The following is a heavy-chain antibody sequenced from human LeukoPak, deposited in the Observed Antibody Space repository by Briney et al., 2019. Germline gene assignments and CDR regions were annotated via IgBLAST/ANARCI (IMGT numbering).Heavy chain of an antibody. V-gene: IGHV7-4-1*02. CDR2: INTNTGNP. D-gene: IGHD6-19*01. CDR3: ARAWYSSGWYYFDY. Sequence: GASVKVSCKASGYTFTSYAMNWVRQDPGQGLEWMGWINTNTGNPTYAQGFTGRFVFSLDTSVSTAYLQISSLKAEDTAVYYCARAWYSSGWYYFDYWGQGTLVTVSS. J-gene: IGHJ4*02. CDR1: GYTFTSYA.